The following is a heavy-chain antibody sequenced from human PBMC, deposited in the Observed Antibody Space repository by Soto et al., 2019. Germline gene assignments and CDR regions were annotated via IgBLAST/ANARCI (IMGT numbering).Heavy chain of an antibody. CDR1: GFTFNTYG. J-gene: IGHJ4*02. CDR2: ISKDGDIK. V-gene: IGHV3-30*18. CDR3: TNWNYPQSD. Sequence: ESGGGVVQPGESLRLSCAASGFTFNTYGMHWVRQAPGKGLEWVAVISKDGDIKFYADSMKGRFTISRDNSKNTLYLQVNSLRPEDTAVYYCTNWNYPQSDWGQGTRVTVSS. D-gene: IGHD1-7*01.